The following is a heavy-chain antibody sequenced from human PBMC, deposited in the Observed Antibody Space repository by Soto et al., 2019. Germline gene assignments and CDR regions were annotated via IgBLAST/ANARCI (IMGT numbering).Heavy chain of an antibody. CDR1: GGTFSTYT. CDR3: ARDFTDSSGPTLGMGV. V-gene: IGHV1-18*01. Sequence: ASVKVSCKASGGTFSTYTITWVRQAPGQGLEWMGWISAYNGNTDYAQKLQGRVTMTTDTSASTAYMELRSLRSDDTAVYYCARDFTDSSGPTLGMGVWGQGTTVTVSS. D-gene: IGHD6-19*01. J-gene: IGHJ6*02. CDR2: ISAYNGNT.